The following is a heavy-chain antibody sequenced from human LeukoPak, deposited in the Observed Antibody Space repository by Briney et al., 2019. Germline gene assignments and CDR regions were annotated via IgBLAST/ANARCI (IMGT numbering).Heavy chain of an antibody. Sequence: PPETLSLTCTVSGASISSYYWSWIRQPPGKGLEWIGYIYYSGITNYNPSLKSRVTISVDTSKNQFSLKLSSVTAADTAVYYCAREDCGGDCPTFDIWGQGTMVTVSS. CDR3: AREDCGGDCPTFDI. J-gene: IGHJ3*02. CDR1: GASISSYY. CDR2: IYYSGIT. D-gene: IGHD2-21*02. V-gene: IGHV4-59*01.